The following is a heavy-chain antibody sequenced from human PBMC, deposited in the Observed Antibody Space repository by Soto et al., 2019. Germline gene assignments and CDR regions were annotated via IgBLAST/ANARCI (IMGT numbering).Heavy chain of an antibody. CDR3: AGADSNYYYYGMDV. V-gene: IGHV4-59*01. CDR2: IYYSWST. Sequence: SETLSLTCTVSGGSISSYDWSRIRQPPGKGLEWIGYIYYSWSTNYNPSLKSRVTISVDTSKNQFSLKLSSVTAADTAVYYCAGADSNYYYYGMDVWGQGTTVTCSS. CDR1: GGSISSYD. J-gene: IGHJ6*02.